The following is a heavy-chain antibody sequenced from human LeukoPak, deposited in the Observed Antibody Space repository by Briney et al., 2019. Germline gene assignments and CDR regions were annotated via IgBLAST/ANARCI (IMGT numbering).Heavy chain of an antibody. CDR3: LRGDRRDY. CDR1: GFTFSSYA. CDR2: IDSSGGYM. V-gene: IGHV3-21*06. J-gene: IGHJ4*02. Sequence: GGSLRLSCAASGFTFSSYAMSWVRQAPGKGLEWVSSIDSSGGYMFYADSVKGRFIISRGNAKDSLYLQMNSLRVEDTAVYYCLRGDRRDYWGQGTLVTVSS.